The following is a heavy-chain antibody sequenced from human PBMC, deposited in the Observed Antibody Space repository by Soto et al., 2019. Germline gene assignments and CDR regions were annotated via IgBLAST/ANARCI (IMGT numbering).Heavy chain of an antibody. Sequence: SETLSLTCAVYGGSFSGYYWSWIRQPPGKGLEWIGEINHSGSTNYNPSLKSRVTISVDTSKNQFSLKLSSVTAADTAVYYCASGIRFWESFVDYWGQGTLVTVSS. CDR2: INHSGST. D-gene: IGHD3-3*01. CDR1: GGSFSGYY. J-gene: IGHJ4*02. CDR3: ASGIRFWESFVDY. V-gene: IGHV4-34*01.